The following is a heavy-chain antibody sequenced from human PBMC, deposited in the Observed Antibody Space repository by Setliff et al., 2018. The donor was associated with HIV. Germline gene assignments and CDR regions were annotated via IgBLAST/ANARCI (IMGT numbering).Heavy chain of an antibody. CDR3: ARSRDPLNHHYGMDV. CDR2: INHSGST. V-gene: IGHV4-34*01. CDR1: GGSFSGYY. Sequence: SETLSLTCAVYGGSFSGYYWSWIRQPPGKGLEWIGEINHSGSTNYNPSLKSRVTISVDTSKNQFSLKLSSVTAADTAVYYCARSRDPLNHHYGMDVWGQGTTVTISS. D-gene: IGHD2-21*02. J-gene: IGHJ6*02.